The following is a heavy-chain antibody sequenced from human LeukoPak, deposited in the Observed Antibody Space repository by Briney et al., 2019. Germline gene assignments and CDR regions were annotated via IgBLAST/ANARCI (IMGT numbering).Heavy chain of an antibody. J-gene: IGHJ4*02. CDR1: GFTFSTYW. CDR3: ASLTVGATGHY. CDR2: INPDGSNT. Sequence: GGSLRLSCAASGFTFSTYWMSWARQVPGKGLVWVSRINPDGSNTAHADSVKGRFTISRDNAKNALYLQMNTLRAEDTAVYYCASLTVGATGHYWGQGTLVTVSS. D-gene: IGHD1-26*01. V-gene: IGHV3-74*01.